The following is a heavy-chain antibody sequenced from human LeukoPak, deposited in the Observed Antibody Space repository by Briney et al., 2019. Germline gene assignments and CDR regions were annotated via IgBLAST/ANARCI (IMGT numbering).Heavy chain of an antibody. Sequence: EASVKVSCKASGYTFTSYAMNWVRQAPGQGLEWMGWINTNTGNPTYAQGFTGRFVLSLDTSVSTAYLQISSLKAEDTAVYYCARRYSDYGDYGAFDIWGQGTMVTVSS. V-gene: IGHV7-4-1*02. D-gene: IGHD4-17*01. CDR3: ARRYSDYGDYGAFDI. J-gene: IGHJ3*02. CDR1: GYTFTSYA. CDR2: INTNTGNP.